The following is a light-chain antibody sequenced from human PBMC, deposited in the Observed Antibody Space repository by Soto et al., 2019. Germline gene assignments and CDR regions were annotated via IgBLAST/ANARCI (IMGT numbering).Light chain of an antibody. V-gene: IGKV3-11*01. Sequence: EIVLTQSPATLSLSPGERATLSCRASQSVSSYLAWYQQKPGQAPRLLIYEASNRATGIPARFSGSGSGTDFPLAISSLESADVAVYYCQQRTNWPLLTFGGG. CDR1: QSVSSY. J-gene: IGKJ4*01. CDR3: QQRTNWPLLT. CDR2: EAS.